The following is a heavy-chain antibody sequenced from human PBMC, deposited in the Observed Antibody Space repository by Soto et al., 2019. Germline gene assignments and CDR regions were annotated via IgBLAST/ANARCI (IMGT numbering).Heavy chain of an antibody. Sequence: EVQLLESGGGLVQPGGSLRLSCAASGFTFSSYAMSWVRQAPGKGLEWVSAISGSGGSTYYADSVKGRFTISRDNSKNTLYLQRNSLRAEDTAVYYCARAPPYYYYYMDVWGKGTTVTVSS. CDR2: ISGSGGST. V-gene: IGHV3-23*01. CDR1: GFTFSSYA. CDR3: ARAPPYYYYYMDV. J-gene: IGHJ6*03.